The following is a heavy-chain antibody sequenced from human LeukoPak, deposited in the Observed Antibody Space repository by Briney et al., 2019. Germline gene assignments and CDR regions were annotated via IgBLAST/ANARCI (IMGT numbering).Heavy chain of an antibody. V-gene: IGHV3-7*01. CDR3: ARDPDYYDSSGSAFDI. CDR1: GFTFSSYR. CDR2: IKQDGSEK. D-gene: IGHD3-22*01. Sequence: GVLRLSCAASGFTFSSYRMSWVRQAPGKGLEWVANIKQDGSEKYYVDSVKGRFTISRDNAKNSLYLQMNSLRAEDTAVYYCARDPDYYDSSGSAFDIWGQGTMVTVSS. J-gene: IGHJ3*02.